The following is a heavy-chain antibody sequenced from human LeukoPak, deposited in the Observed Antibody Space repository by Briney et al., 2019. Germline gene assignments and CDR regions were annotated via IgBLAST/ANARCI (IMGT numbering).Heavy chain of an antibody. D-gene: IGHD3-16*01. CDR3: ARRFLTGLGGNWFDP. CDR1: GFTFSTYT. Sequence: GGSLRLSCAASGFTFSTYTMHWARQAPGKGLEWVAVIWSDGSTKYNADSVKGRFTISRDNFKNTLYLQMNSLRAEDTAVYYCARRFLTGLGGNWFDPWGQGTLVTVSS. J-gene: IGHJ5*02. CDR2: IWSDGSTK. V-gene: IGHV3-33*01.